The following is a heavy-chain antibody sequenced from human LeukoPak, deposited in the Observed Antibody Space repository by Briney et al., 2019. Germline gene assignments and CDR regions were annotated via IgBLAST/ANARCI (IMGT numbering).Heavy chain of an antibody. Sequence: GGSLRLSCAASGFTFSSYSMNWVRQAPGKGLEWVSYISSSSSTIYYADSVRGRFTISRDNSKNTLYLQINSLRLDDTAVYYCARAMVRGVPFDYWGQGTLVTVSS. V-gene: IGHV3-48*04. CDR1: GFTFSSYS. CDR3: ARAMVRGVPFDY. CDR2: ISSSSSTI. J-gene: IGHJ4*02. D-gene: IGHD3-10*01.